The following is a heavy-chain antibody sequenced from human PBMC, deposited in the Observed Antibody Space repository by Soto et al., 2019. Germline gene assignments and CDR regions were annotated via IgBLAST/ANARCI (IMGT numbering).Heavy chain of an antibody. J-gene: IGHJ6*02. CDR3: ARQGGDSEAPDYMGFNYYGIDV. V-gene: IGHV5-51*01. Sequence: GESLKISCKGSGYRFTDQWISWVRQKPGKGLEWMGVINPDDSDVRYSPSFQGQVTISADKSVTTAYLQWRRLKASDTAMYYCARQGGDSEAPDYMGFNYYGIDVWGQGTTVTVSS. CDR2: INPDDSDV. CDR1: GYRFTDQW. D-gene: IGHD3-16*01.